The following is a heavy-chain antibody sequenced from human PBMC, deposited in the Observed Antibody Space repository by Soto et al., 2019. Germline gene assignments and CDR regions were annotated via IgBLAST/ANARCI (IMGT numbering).Heavy chain of an antibody. CDR3: ATVGGGSSRRSPAGAFAI. J-gene: IGHJ3*02. Sequence: ASVKVSCKASGYRFNDYYMHWVRQAPGQGLEWMGWINPNSGGTSYPQKFQGRVTMTRDTSISTAYMELSRLTSDDTAMYHCATVGGGSSRRSPAGAFAIWGQGTMVTVSS. D-gene: IGHD6-13*01. CDR2: INPNSGGT. V-gene: IGHV1-2*02. CDR1: GYRFNDYY.